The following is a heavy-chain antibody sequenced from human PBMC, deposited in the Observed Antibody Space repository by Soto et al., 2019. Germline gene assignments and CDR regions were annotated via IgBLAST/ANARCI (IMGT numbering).Heavy chain of an antibody. CDR3: ASDVPYYDFWSGYLNFDY. V-gene: IGHV1-3*01. CDR1: GYTSTNYG. J-gene: IGHJ4*02. D-gene: IGHD3-3*01. CDR2: IYAGSGNT. Sequence: GASVKVSCKASGYTSTNYGMHWVRQAPGQRLEWMGWIYAGSGNTKYSQKFQGRITITRDTSASTVYMELSSLRSEDTAVYYCASDVPYYDFWSGYLNFDYWGQGTLVTVSS.